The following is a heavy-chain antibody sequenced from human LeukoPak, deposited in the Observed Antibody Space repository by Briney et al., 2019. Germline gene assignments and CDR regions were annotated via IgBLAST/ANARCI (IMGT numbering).Heavy chain of an antibody. V-gene: IGHV6-1*01. CDR2: TYYRSKWYN. CDR3: ARGNYYGSGSYYSIPLYYYYYGMDV. D-gene: IGHD3-10*01. J-gene: IGHJ6*02. Sequence: SQTLSLTCAISGDSVSSNSAAWNWIRQSPSRGLEWLGRTYYRSKWYNDYAVSVKSRITINPDTSKNQFSLQLNSVTPGDTAVYYCARGNYYGSGSYYSIPLYYYYYGMDVWGQGTTVTVSS. CDR1: GDSVSSNSAA.